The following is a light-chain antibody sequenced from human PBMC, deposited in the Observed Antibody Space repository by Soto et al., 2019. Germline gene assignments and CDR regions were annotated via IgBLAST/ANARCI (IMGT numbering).Light chain of an antibody. CDR1: QSISTS. CDR2: GAS. V-gene: IGKV1-39*01. Sequence: DIQMTQSPSTLCASLVARVKITGRSSQSISTSLNWYQQQPGKAPKLLIYGASYLQSRVPSRFSGSGSGTDFSLTITSLQREDFATYYCQQSYSTPVLTCGGGNTVDIK. J-gene: IGKJ4*01. CDR3: QQSYSTPVLT.